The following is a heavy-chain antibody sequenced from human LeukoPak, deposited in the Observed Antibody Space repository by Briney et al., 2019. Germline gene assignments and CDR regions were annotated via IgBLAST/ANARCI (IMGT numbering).Heavy chain of an antibody. CDR1: GFTFSSFG. D-gene: IGHD6-13*01. Sequence: GGSLRHSCAASGFTFSSFGVHWVRQAPGKGLEWVAVISYGGSNKYYADSVKGRFTISRDNSKNTLDLQMNSLRAEDTAVYYCAKDYLQQLVRGWFGPWGQGILVTVSS. CDR3: AKDYLQQLVRGWFGP. V-gene: IGHV3-30*18. J-gene: IGHJ5*02. CDR2: ISYGGSNK.